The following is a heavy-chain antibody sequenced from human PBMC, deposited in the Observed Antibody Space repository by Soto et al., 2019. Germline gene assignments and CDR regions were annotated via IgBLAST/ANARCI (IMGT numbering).Heavy chain of an antibody. D-gene: IGHD4-17*01. V-gene: IGHV4-59*08. CDR2: SYYSGST. Sequence: ETLSLTCTVSGGSISSYYWSWIRQPPGKGLEWIGYSYYSGSTNYNPSLKSRVTISVDTSKNQLSLKLSSVTAADTAVYYCARRYGYYFDYWGQGTLVTVSS. CDR3: ARRYGYYFDY. CDR1: GGSISSYY. J-gene: IGHJ4*02.